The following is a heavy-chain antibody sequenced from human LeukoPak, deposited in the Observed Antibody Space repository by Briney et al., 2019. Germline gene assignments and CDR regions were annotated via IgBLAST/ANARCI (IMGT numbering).Heavy chain of an antibody. D-gene: IGHD3-22*01. CDR3: ARGLWYYDSSGYYGGYYYYYYMDV. CDR1: GGSISSYY. J-gene: IGHJ6*03. Sequence: KASETLSLTCTVSGGSISSYYLSWIRQPPGKGLEWIGYIYYSWSTNYNPSLKSRVTISVDTSKNQFSLKLSSVTAADTAVYYCARGLWYYDSSGYYGGYYYYYYMDVWGKGTTVTVSS. CDR2: IYYSWST. V-gene: IGHV4-59*01.